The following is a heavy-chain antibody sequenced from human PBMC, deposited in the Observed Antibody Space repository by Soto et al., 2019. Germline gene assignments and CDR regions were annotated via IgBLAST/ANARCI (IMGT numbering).Heavy chain of an antibody. D-gene: IGHD3-16*01. Sequence: PSETLSLTCTVSSNSINRSSYYWGWIRQPPGKGLEWIGTIFYSGTSYYNPSLKSRVTISVDTSKNQFSLKLTSVTAADTAVYYCERLGLIDRGFYFDHCGKGTLVTVSS. CDR2: IFYSGTS. CDR1: SNSINRSSYY. J-gene: IGHJ4*02. V-gene: IGHV4-39*01. CDR3: ERLGLIDRGFYFDH.